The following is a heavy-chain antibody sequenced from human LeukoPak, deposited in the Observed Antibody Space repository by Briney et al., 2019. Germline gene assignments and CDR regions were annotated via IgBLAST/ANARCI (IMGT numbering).Heavy chain of an antibody. V-gene: IGHV3-21*04. CDR2: ITSSGTYI. Sequence: GGSLRPSCATSGFTFNNYNMNWVRQAPGRALEWVSSITSSGTYIFYADSVKGRFTISRDNAKNSLYLQMNSLRAEDTAVYYCARMDYYDSSGYYDYMDVWGKGTTVTISS. CDR3: ARMDYYDSSGYYDYMDV. CDR1: GFTFNNYN. D-gene: IGHD3-22*01. J-gene: IGHJ6*03.